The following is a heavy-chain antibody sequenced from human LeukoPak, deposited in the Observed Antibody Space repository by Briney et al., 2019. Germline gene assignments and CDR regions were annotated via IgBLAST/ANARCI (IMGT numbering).Heavy chain of an antibody. V-gene: IGHV4-59*01. J-gene: IGHJ1*01. CDR3: ARAAIGQWLGSEYFQH. CDR2: IYYSGST. Sequence: SETLSLTCTVSGGSISSYYWSWIRQPPGKGLEWIGYIYYSGSTNYNPSLKSRVTISVDMSKNQFSLKLSSVTAADTAVYYCARAAIGQWLGSEYFQHWGQGTLVTVSS. CDR1: GGSISSYY. D-gene: IGHD6-19*01.